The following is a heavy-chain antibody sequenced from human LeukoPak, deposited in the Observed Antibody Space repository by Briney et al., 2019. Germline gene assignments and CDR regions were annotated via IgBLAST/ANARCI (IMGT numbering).Heavy chain of an antibody. D-gene: IGHD1-26*01. V-gene: IGHV1-18*04. J-gene: IGHJ2*01. CDR2: ISAYNGNT. CDR1: GYTFTGYY. CDR3: AREATTSWYFDL. Sequence: ASVKVSCKASGYTFTGYYMHWVRQAPGQGLEWMGWISAYNGNTNYAQKLQGRVTMTTDTSTSTAYMELRSLRSDDTAVYYCAREATTSWYFDLWGRGTLVTVSS.